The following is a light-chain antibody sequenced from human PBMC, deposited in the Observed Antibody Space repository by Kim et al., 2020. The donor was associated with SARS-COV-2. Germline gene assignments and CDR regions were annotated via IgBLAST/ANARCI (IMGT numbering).Light chain of an antibody. CDR2: GAS. Sequence: LAPGERSTPSCRAHQSVSNSYLPWYQQQPCQAPSLLIYGASSRAPGIPDRFRGSGAGRDLTLSISRLEPEDFAVHYCQQYGSSHQSFGQGTKLEI. J-gene: IGKJ2*03. V-gene: IGKV3-20*01. CDR3: QQYGSSHQS. CDR1: QSVSNSY.